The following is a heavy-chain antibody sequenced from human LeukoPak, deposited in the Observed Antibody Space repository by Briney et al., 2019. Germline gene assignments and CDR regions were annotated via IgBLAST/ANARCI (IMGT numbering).Heavy chain of an antibody. Sequence: SETLSLTCTVSGGSISSGSYYWSWIRQPAGKGLEWIGRIYTSGSTNYNPSLKSRVTISVDTSKNQFSLKLSSVTAADTAVYYCARGDYYDSSGYYYAGNWFDPWGQGTLVTVSS. V-gene: IGHV4-61*02. D-gene: IGHD3-22*01. CDR1: GGSISSGSYY. CDR2: IYTSGST. J-gene: IGHJ5*02. CDR3: ARGDYYDSSGYYYAGNWFDP.